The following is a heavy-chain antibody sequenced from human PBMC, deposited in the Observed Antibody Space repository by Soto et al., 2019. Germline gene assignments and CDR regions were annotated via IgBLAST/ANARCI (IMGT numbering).Heavy chain of an antibody. CDR3: ARGNGITIFGVARDGYY. CDR1: GGSFSGYY. V-gene: IGHV4-34*01. CDR2: INHSGST. D-gene: IGHD3-3*01. J-gene: IGHJ4*02. Sequence: ASETLSLTCAVYGGSFSGYYWSWIRQPPGKGLEWIGEINHSGSTNYNPSLKSRVTISVDTSKNQFSLKLSSVTAADTAAYYCARGNGITIFGVARDGYYWGQGTLVTVSS.